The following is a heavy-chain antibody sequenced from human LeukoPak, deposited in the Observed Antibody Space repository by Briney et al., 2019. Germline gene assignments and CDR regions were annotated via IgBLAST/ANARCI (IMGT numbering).Heavy chain of an antibody. V-gene: IGHV1-18*01. J-gene: IGHJ4*02. CDR2: ISAYNGNT. CDR1: GYTFTSYG. CDR3: ARDKAPEERTPGDY. D-gene: IGHD1-1*01. Sequence: ASVKVSCKASGYTFTSYGISWVRQAPGQGLEWMGWISAYNGNTNYAQKLQGRVAMTTDTSTSTAYMELRSLRSDDTAVYYCARDKAPEERTPGDYWGQGTLVTVSS.